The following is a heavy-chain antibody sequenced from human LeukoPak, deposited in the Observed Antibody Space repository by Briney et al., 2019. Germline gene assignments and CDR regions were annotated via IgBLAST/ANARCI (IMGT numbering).Heavy chain of an antibody. Sequence: SETLSLTCAVSGGSISSYYWSWIRQPPGKGLECIGYIYYSGSTNYNPSLKSRVTISVDTSKNQFSLKLSSVTAADTAVYYCARVGRYFDWYIDYWGQGTLVTVSS. J-gene: IGHJ4*02. CDR3: ARVGRYFDWYIDY. CDR2: IYYSGST. CDR1: GGSISSYY. V-gene: IGHV4-59*01. D-gene: IGHD3-9*01.